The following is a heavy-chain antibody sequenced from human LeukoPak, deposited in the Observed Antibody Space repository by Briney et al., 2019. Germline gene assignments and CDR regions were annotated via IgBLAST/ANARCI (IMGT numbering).Heavy chain of an antibody. CDR1: GGSFSGYY. J-gene: IGHJ4*02. Sequence: SETLSLTCAVYGGSFSGYYWSWIRQPPGKGLEWIGEINHSGCTNYNPSLKSRVTISVDTSKNQFSLKLSSVTAADTAVYYCARGGTYYDFWSGYYTPYPFDYWGQGTLVTVSS. D-gene: IGHD3-3*01. CDR2: INHSGCT. CDR3: ARGGTYYDFWSGYYTPYPFDY. V-gene: IGHV4-34*01.